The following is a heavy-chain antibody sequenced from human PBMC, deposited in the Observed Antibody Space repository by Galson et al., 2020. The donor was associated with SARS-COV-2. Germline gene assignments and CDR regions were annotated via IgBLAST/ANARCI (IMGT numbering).Heavy chain of an antibody. CDR3: AKLTYQDDAFDI. V-gene: IGHV3-9*01. J-gene: IGHJ3*02. Sequence: SLKISCAASGFTFDDYAMHWVRQAPGKGLEWVSGISWNSGSIGYADSVKGRFTISRDNAKNSLYLQMNSLRAEDTALYYCAKLTYQDDAFDIWGQGTMVTVSS. CDR2: ISWNSGSI. CDR1: GFTFDDYA. D-gene: IGHD2-2*01.